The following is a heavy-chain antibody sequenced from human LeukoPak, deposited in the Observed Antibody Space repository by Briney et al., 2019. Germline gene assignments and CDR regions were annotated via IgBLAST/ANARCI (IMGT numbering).Heavy chain of an antibody. D-gene: IGHD2-2*01. Sequence: SVKVSCKASGGTFSSYAISWVRQAPGQGLEWMGGIIPIFGTANYAQKSQGRVTITADESTSTAYMELSSLRSEDTAVYYCARGSTVVVPAGGSTKNNWFDPWGQGTLVTVSS. J-gene: IGHJ5*02. V-gene: IGHV1-69*13. CDR2: IIPIFGTA. CDR1: GGTFSSYA. CDR3: ARGSTVVVPAGGSTKNNWFDP.